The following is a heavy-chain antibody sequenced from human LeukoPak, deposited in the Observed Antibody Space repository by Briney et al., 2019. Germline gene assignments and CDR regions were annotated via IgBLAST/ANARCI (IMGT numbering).Heavy chain of an antibody. CDR3: ARDLTMVRGVITDGVFDY. CDR1: VYTFTVYG. V-gene: IGHV1-18*01. D-gene: IGHD3-10*01. CDR2: ISAYNVNT. Sequence: ASVKVSREASVYTFTVYGISWVRQAPGQGRGWMGWISAYNVNTNYAQKLQGRVTMTTDTSTSTAYMELRSLRSDDTAVYYCARDLTMVRGVITDGVFDYWGQGTLVTVSS. J-gene: IGHJ4*02.